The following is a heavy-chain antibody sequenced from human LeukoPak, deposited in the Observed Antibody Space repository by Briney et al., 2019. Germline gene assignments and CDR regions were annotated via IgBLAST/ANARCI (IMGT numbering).Heavy chain of an antibody. V-gene: IGHV4-59*01. D-gene: IGHD3-22*01. J-gene: IGHJ6*03. CDR3: ARRDYYDSSGYHLYYYMDV. CDR2: IYYSGST. Sequence: SETLSLTCTVSGGSISSYYWSWIRQPPGKGLEWIGYIYYSGSTNYNPSLKSRVTISVDTSKNQFSLKLSSVTAADTAVYYRARRDYYDSSGYHLYYYMDVWGKGTTVTISS. CDR1: GGSISSYY.